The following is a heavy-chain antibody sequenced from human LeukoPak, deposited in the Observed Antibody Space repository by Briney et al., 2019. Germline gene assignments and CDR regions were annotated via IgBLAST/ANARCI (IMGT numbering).Heavy chain of an antibody. D-gene: IGHD3-9*01. CDR3: ATGKRYAFDY. CDR2: IRTTAEGAKYA. V-gene: IGHV3-48*02. J-gene: IGHJ4*02. Sequence: GGSLRLSCATSGFSFTDYPMNWVRQAPGKGLEWISNIRTTAEGAKYAYYADSVKGRVTISRDDGKNTLYLHMNSLRDDDTAVFYCATGKRYAFDYWGQGILVTVSS. CDR1: GFSFTDYP.